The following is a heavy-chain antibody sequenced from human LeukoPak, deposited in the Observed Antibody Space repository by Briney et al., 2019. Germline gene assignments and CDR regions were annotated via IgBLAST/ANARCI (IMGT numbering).Heavy chain of an antibody. Sequence: PSQTLSLTCIVSGGSISSGDYYWSWIRQPPGKGLEWIGYIYYSGSTYYNPSLKSRVTISVDTSKNQFFLKLSSVTAADTAVYYCAVRIIPGGYYFDYWGQGTLVTVSS. CDR2: IYYSGST. CDR1: GGSISSGDYY. V-gene: IGHV4-30-4*01. D-gene: IGHD3-16*01. J-gene: IGHJ4*02. CDR3: AVRIIPGGYYFDY.